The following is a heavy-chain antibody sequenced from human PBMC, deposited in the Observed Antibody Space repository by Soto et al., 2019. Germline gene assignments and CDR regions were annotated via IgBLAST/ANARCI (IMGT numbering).Heavy chain of an antibody. CDR2: IYTSGST. Sequence: QVQLQESGPGLVKPSETLSLTCTVSGGSISSYYWSWIRQPAGKGLEWIGRIYTSGSTNYNPSLKSRVTMSVDTSKNQFSLKLSSVTAADTAVYYCARVGRFLEWPYYYYGMDVWGQGTTVTVSS. J-gene: IGHJ6*02. D-gene: IGHD3-3*01. CDR1: GGSISSYY. V-gene: IGHV4-4*07. CDR3: ARVGRFLEWPYYYYGMDV.